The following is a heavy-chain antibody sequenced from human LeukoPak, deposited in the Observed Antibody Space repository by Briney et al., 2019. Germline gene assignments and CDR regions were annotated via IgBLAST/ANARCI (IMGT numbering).Heavy chain of an antibody. Sequence: GGSLRLSCAASGFTFSSYAMSWVRQAPWKGLEWVSRISVSGSTYYADSVKGRFTISRDNSKNTLYLQMNSLRAEDTAVYYCAKHVGSGSYFYYFDYWGQGALVTVSS. CDR3: AKHVGSGSYFYYFDY. D-gene: IGHD1-26*01. V-gene: IGHV3-23*01. CDR2: ISVSGST. J-gene: IGHJ4*02. CDR1: GFTFSSYA.